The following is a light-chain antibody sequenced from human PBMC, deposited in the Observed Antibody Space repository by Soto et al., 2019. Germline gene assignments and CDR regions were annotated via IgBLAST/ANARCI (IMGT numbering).Light chain of an antibody. CDR2: EVY. V-gene: IGLV2-14*01. CDR3: SSYTTSSTLHV. Sequence: QSALAQPASVSGSPGQSITISCTGTSNDVGGYDYVSWYQQHPGKAPKLIIFEVYNRPSGVSNRFSGSKSGNRASLTISGVQAEDEADYFCSSYTTSSTLHVFGTGTKVTGL. J-gene: IGLJ1*01. CDR1: SNDVGGYDY.